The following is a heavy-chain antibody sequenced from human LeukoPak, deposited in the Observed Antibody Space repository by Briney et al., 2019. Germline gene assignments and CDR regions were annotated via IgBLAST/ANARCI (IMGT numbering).Heavy chain of an antibody. Sequence: GGSLRLSCAASGFTFSSYAMHWVRQAPGKGLEWVAVISYDGSNKYYADSVKGRFTVSRDNSKNTLYLQMNSLRAEDTAVYYCARGREYFDYWGQGTLVTVSS. J-gene: IGHJ4*02. CDR1: GFTFSSYA. V-gene: IGHV3-30-3*01. CDR2: ISYDGSNK. CDR3: ARGREYFDY. D-gene: IGHD1-26*01.